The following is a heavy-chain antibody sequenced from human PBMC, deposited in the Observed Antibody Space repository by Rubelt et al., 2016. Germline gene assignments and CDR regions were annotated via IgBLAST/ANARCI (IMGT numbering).Heavy chain of an antibody. CDR2: INPSGGST. V-gene: IGHV1-46*03. Sequence: QVQLVQSGAEVKKPGASVKVSCKASGYTFTSYYMHWVRQAPGQGLEWMGIINPSGGSTSYAQKFQGRVTMTRDTSTSRVDMELSSLRSEETAVDYCARDGNGSSPPSDYYYGMDVWGQGTTVTVSS. J-gene: IGHJ6*02. D-gene: IGHD6-6*01. CDR3: ARDGNGSSPPSDYYYGMDV. CDR1: GYTFTSYY.